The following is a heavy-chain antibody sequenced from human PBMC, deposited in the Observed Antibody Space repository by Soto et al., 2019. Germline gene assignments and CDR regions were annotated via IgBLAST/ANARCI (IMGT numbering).Heavy chain of an antibody. CDR1: GGSLSTNP. J-gene: IGHJ4*02. CDR2: TGSGTGPG. D-gene: IGHD2-15*01. Sequence: SVKVSCKASGGSLSTNPISWVRQAPGQGLEWMGGTGSGTGPGNHAQKFQGRLTVTADKSTSTVYMELTNLSSEDTAVYYCARRDSGGFYRFFDSWGQGTLVTVS. V-gene: IGHV1-69*06. CDR3: ARRDSGGFYRFFDS.